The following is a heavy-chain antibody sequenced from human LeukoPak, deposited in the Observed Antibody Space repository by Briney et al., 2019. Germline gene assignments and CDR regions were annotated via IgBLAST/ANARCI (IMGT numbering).Heavy chain of an antibody. CDR1: GGSISSSNHY. Sequence: SETLSLTCTVSGGSISSSNHYWGWIRQPPGKGLEWIGSIYYTGNTYYNPSLKSRVTISVDTSKNQFSLKLSSVTAADTAVYYCARALITIFGVVISTPILNWFDPWGQGTLVTVSS. CDR2: IYYTGNT. J-gene: IGHJ5*02. D-gene: IGHD3-3*01. CDR3: ARALITIFGVVISTPILNWFDP. V-gene: IGHV4-39*07.